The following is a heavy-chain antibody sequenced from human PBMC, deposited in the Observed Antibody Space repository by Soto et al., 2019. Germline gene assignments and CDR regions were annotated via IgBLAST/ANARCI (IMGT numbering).Heavy chain of an antibody. CDR2: IWYDGISK. V-gene: IGHV3-33*06. CDR1: GPTLSNYG. CDR3: AKTPNARVVIIHSNYYGMDV. J-gene: IGHJ6*02. Sequence: GGSLRLSCAASGPTLSNYGMHWVRQAPGKGLEWVAVIWYDGISKYYVDSVKGRFTISRDNSKNTLYLQMNSLRAEDTAVYYCAKTPNARVVIIHSNYYGMDVWGQGTTVTVSS. D-gene: IGHD3-3*01.